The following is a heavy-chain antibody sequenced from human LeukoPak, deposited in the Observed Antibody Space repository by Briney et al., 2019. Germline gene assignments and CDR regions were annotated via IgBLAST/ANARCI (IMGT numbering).Heavy chain of an antibody. CDR1: GFTFNDYY. CDR3: ARARGGNLYF. V-gene: IGHV3-11*05. D-gene: IGHD3-10*01. Sequence: GGSLRLSCAVSGFTFNDYYLSWIRQAPGKGLEWVSYISGRNYITYADSVKGRFTISRDNAKNSLFVQMNSLRAEDTAVYYCARARGGNLYFWCQGTLVTVSS. J-gene: IGHJ4*02. CDR2: ISGRNYI.